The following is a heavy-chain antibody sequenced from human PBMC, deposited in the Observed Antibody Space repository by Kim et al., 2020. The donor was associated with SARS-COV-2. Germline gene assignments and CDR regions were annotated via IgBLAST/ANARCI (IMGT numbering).Heavy chain of an antibody. CDR2: IIPIFGTA. CDR3: ARDENGYNYPHAFDI. J-gene: IGHJ3*02. D-gene: IGHD5-12*01. CDR1: GGTFSSYA. V-gene: IGHV1-69*13. Sequence: SVKVSCKASGGTFSSYAISWVRQAPGQGLEWMGGIIPIFGTANYAQKFQGRVTITADESTSTAYMELSSLRSEDTAVYYCARDENGYNYPHAFDIWGQGTMVTVSS.